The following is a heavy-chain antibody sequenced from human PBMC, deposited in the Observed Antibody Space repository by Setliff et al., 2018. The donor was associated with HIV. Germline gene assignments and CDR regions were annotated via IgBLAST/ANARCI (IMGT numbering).Heavy chain of an antibody. Sequence: SETLSLTCIVSGGSLTSHYWGWIRQPPGKGLEWIGEINHSGTTNYNPSLKSRVTISVDTSKKQFSLKLNSVTAADTAVYYCARGGLGDGYNRDSWGQGTLVTVSS. D-gene: IGHD5-12*01. CDR3: ARGGLGDGYNRDS. CDR1: GGSLTSHY. CDR2: INHSGTT. J-gene: IGHJ4*02. V-gene: IGHV4-34*01.